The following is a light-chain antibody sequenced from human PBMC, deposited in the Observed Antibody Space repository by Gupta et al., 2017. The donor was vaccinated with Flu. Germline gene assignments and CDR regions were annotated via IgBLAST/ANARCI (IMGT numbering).Light chain of an antibody. J-gene: IGKJ3*01. CDR1: QSVSSY. CDR3: QQHSHRPT. Sequence: DIVLTQSPSTLSLSPGERATLSCRASQSVSSYLAWYQQKPGQAPRLLIYDASNRAAGIPARCSGSGSGTDFTLTISRLEPEDFAVYYCQQHSHRPTFGPGTKVDI. CDR2: DAS. V-gene: IGKV3-11*01.